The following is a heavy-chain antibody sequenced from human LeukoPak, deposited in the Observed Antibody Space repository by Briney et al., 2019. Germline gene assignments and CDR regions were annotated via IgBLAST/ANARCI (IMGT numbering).Heavy chain of an antibody. CDR3: ARKSIVTAGRRPYDF. J-gene: IGHJ4*02. Sequence: SETLSLTCAVYGGSFSGYYWSWIRQPPGKGLEWIGEIDHSGRTNSNASLKSRVTISVDMSKNQFSLRLSSVTAADTAVYYCARKSIVTAGRRPYDFWDQGTLVTVSP. D-gene: IGHD6-13*01. CDR2: IDHSGRT. CDR1: GGSFSGYY. V-gene: IGHV4-34*01.